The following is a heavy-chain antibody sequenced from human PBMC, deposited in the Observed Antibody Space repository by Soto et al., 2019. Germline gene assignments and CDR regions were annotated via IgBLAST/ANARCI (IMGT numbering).Heavy chain of an antibody. J-gene: IGHJ4*02. CDR1: GFTFSSYA. D-gene: IGHD2-2*01. CDR3: AKRIVLVPAAFDY. Sequence: HPGGSLRLSCAASGFTFSSYAMSWVRQAPGKGLEWVSAISGSGGSTYYADSVKGRFTISRDNSKNTLYLQMNSLRAEDTAVYYCAKRIVLVPAAFDYWGQGTLVTVSS. CDR2: ISGSGGST. V-gene: IGHV3-23*01.